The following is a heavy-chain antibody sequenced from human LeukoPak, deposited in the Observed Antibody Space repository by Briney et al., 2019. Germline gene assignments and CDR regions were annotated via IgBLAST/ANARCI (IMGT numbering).Heavy chain of an antibody. J-gene: IGHJ4*02. Sequence: SETLSLTCTVSGGSISSSSYYWGWIRQPPGRGLEWIGSIYYSGSTYCNPSLKSRVTLSVDTSKNQFSLKLSSVTAADTAVYYCARTSRITMVRGVIITDHFDYWGQGTLVTVSS. CDR1: GGSISSSSYY. V-gene: IGHV4-39*01. CDR3: ARTSRITMVRGVIITDHFDY. CDR2: IYYSGST. D-gene: IGHD3-10*01.